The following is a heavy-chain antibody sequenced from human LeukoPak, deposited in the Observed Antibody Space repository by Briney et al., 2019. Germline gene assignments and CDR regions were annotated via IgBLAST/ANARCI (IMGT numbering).Heavy chain of an antibody. CDR1: GFTFSDYY. J-gene: IGHJ6*03. Sequence: GGPLRLSCAASGFTFSDYYMSWIRQAPGKGLEWVSYISSSGSTIYYADSVKGRFTISRDNAKNSLYLQMNSLRAEDTAIYYCAREHYFYYMDGWGKGTTVTVSS. V-gene: IGHV3-11*04. CDR3: AREHYFYYMDG. CDR2: ISSSGSTI.